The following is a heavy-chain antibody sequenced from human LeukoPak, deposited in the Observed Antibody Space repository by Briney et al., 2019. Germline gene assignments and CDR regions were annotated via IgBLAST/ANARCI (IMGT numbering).Heavy chain of an antibody. D-gene: IGHD2-2*01. CDR2: IIPIFGTA. CDR1: GGTFSSYA. Sequence: SVKVSCKASGGTFSSYAISWVRQAPGQGLEWMGGIIPIFGTANYAQKFQGRVTITTDESTSTAYMELSSLRSEDTAVYYCASGIVVVPAAMSLPFDYWGQGTLVTVSS. V-gene: IGHV1-69*05. J-gene: IGHJ4*02. CDR3: ASGIVVVPAAMSLPFDY.